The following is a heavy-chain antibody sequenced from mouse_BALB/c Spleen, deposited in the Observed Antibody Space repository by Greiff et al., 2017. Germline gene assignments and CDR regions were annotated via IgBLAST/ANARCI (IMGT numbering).Heavy chain of an antibody. CDR2: ISSGGST. Sequence: EVMLVESGGGLVKPGGSLKLSCAASGFTFSSYAMSWVRQTPEKRLEWVASISSGGSTYYPDSVKGRFTISRDNARNILYLQMSSLRSEDTAMYYCARDYDGYYRAMDYWGQGTSVTVSS. D-gene: IGHD2-3*01. V-gene: IGHV5-6-5*01. CDR3: ARDYDGYYRAMDY. J-gene: IGHJ4*01. CDR1: GFTFSSYA.